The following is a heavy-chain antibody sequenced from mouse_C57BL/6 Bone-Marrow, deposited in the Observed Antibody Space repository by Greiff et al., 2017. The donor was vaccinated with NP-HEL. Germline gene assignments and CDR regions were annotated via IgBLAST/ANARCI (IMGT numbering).Heavy chain of an antibody. D-gene: IGHD1-1*01. V-gene: IGHV1-7*01. CDR2: IHPSSGYT. Sequence: QVQLQQSGAELAKPGASVKLSCKASGYTFTSYWMHWVNQRPGQGLEWIGYIHPSSGYTKYNQKFKDKATLTADKSSSTAYMQLSSLTYEDSAVYCCARDYYGSSYDYWGQGTTLTVSS. CDR3: ARDYYGSSYDY. CDR1: GYTFTSYW. J-gene: IGHJ2*01.